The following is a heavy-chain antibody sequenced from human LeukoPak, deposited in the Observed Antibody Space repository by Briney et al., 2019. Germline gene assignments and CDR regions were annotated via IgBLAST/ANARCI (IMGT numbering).Heavy chain of an antibody. CDR3: ARGPLGSSSHY. V-gene: IGHV4-34*01. J-gene: IGHJ4*02. Sequence: SETLSLTCAVYGGSFSGYYWSWIRQPPGKGLEWIGEINHSGSTNYNPSLKSRVTISVDTSKNQFSLKLSSVTAADTAVYYCARGPLGSSSHYWGQGTLVTVSS. CDR2: INHSGST. D-gene: IGHD6-6*01. CDR1: GGSFSGYY.